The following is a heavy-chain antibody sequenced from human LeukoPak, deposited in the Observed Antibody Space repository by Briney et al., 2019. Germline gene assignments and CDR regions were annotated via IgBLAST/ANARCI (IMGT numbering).Heavy chain of an antibody. V-gene: IGHV4-4*07. CDR2: IYTSGST. J-gene: IGHJ2*01. Sequence: SETLSLTCTVSGYSISSGYYWGWIRQPAGKGLEWIGRIYTSGSTNYNPSLKSRVTMSVDTSKNQFSLKLSSVTAADTAVYYCARLFPSARSLWGRGTLVTVSS. CDR1: GYSISSGYY. CDR3: ARLFPSARSL.